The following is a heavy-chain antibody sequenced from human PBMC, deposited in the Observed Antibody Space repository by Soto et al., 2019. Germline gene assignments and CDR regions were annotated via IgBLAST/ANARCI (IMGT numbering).Heavy chain of an antibody. CDR3: ARDFNRWNYDSETRADYYYYYGMDV. CDR2: IIPIFGTA. J-gene: IGHJ6*02. Sequence: SVKVSCKASGGTFSSYAISWVRQAPGQGLEWMGGIIPIFGTANYAQKFQGRVTITADESTSTAYMELSSLRSEDTAVYYCARDFNRWNYDSETRADYYYYYGMDVWGQGTTVTVSS. V-gene: IGHV1-69*13. CDR1: GGTFSSYA. D-gene: IGHD1-7*01.